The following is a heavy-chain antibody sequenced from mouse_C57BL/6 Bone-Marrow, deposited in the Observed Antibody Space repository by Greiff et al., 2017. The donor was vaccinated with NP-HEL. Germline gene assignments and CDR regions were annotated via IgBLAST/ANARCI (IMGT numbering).Heavy chain of an antibody. CDR1: GFTFSDYG. CDR3: ARWDYDGYAMDY. V-gene: IGHV5-15*01. J-gene: IGHJ4*01. D-gene: IGHD2-4*01. Sequence: EVQLQESGGGLVQPGGSLKLSCAASGFTFSDYGMAWVRQAPRKGPEWVAFISNLAYSIHYADTVTGRFTISRENAKNTLYLKMSSLRSEDTAMYYCARWDYDGYAMDYWGQGTSVTVSS. CDR2: ISNLAYSI.